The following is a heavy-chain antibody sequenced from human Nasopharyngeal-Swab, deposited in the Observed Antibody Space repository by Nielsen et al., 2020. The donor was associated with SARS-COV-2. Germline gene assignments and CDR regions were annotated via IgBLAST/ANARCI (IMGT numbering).Heavy chain of an antibody. V-gene: IGHV3-21*06. J-gene: IGHJ3*02. D-gene: IGHD4/OR15-4a*01. CDR2: VSSSGSYI. CDR1: EFTFISYS. Sequence: GESLESSCAASEFTFISYSMNWVRQAPGKGLEWVSSVSSSGSYISYADSLKGRFTISRDNVKNTLYLQMNSLCAEDTAVYYCARSRTDYGGTWYDAFDIWGQGTLVTVSS. CDR3: ARSRTDYGGTWYDAFDI.